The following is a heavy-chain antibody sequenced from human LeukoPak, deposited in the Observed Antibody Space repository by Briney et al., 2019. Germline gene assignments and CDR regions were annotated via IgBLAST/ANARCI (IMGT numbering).Heavy chain of an antibody. CDR1: GFTFSSFA. CDR2: ISGSGGDT. Sequence: PGGSLRLSCAASGFTFSSFAMTWVRQAPGKGLEWVSGISGSGGDTYYADSVKGRFTISRDNSENTLYLQMHSLRLEATAVYYCAKDPRGVGARGSWGQGTLVAVSS. D-gene: IGHD1-26*01. J-gene: IGHJ5*02. V-gene: IGHV3-23*01. CDR3: AKDPRGVGARGS.